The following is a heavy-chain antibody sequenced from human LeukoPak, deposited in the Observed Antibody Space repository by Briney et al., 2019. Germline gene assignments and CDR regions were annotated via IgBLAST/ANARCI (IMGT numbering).Heavy chain of an antibody. V-gene: IGHV3-74*01. D-gene: IGHD3-10*01. CDR2: INSDGSTT. J-gene: IGHJ4*02. CDR3: ARDRNYYGSGSYSY. Sequence: GGSLRLSCAVSGFTFSNYWMHWFRQAPGKGRVWFSRINSDGSTTNYADSVKGRFTISRDNAKNTLFLQMNGLRVEDTAVYYCARDRNYYGSGSYSYWGQGTLVTVSS. CDR1: GFTFSNYW.